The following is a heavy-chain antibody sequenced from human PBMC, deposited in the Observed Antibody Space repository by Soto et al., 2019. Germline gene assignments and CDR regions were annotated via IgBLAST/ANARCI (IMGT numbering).Heavy chain of an antibody. CDR2: ISSDGTTT. CDR1: EFTFTHYW. V-gene: IGHV3-74*01. D-gene: IGHD6-13*01. CDR3: VRGKVAAGFDY. Sequence: PGGSLRLSCAAAEFTFTHYWMYWVRQAPGKGLVWVSRISSDGTTTNYADSVKGRFTISRDNAKNTLYLQMTSLRVEDRAIYYCVRGKVAAGFDYWGQGALVTVSS. J-gene: IGHJ4*02.